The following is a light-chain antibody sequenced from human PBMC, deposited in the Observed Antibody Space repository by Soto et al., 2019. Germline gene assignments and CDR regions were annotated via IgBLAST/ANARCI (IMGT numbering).Light chain of an antibody. CDR3: QQYGNSIPIT. V-gene: IGKV3-20*01. Sequence: EIVMTQSPATLSVSPGEGATLSCRASQSVSSNLAWYQQKPGQAPRLLIYGASSRATGIPDRFSGSGSGTDFTLTISRLEPEDFAVYYCQQYGNSIPITFGQGTRLEIK. J-gene: IGKJ5*01. CDR2: GAS. CDR1: QSVSSN.